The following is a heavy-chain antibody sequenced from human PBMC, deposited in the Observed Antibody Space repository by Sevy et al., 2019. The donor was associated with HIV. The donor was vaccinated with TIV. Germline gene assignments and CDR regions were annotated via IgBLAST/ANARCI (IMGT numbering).Heavy chain of an antibody. CDR2: IQYDGRNT. CDR3: AKNTAAVGTGGFDY. Sequence: GGSLRLSCTTSGFTFSYSGMHWVRQAPGKGLEWVTFIQYDGRNTHYVDSVKGRFTISRDNSKNTLYLQMNSLRGDDTAVYYCAKNTAAVGTGGFDYWGQGALVTVSS. J-gene: IGHJ4*02. D-gene: IGHD6-13*01. CDR1: GFTFSYSG. V-gene: IGHV3-30*02.